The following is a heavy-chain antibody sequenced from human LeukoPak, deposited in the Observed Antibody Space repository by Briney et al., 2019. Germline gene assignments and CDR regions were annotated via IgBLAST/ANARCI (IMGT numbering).Heavy chain of an antibody. CDR1: GYTFTSFG. D-gene: IGHD3-22*01. Sequence: ASVKVSCKASGYTFTSFGISWVRQAPGQGLEWMGWISAYNGNTNYAQKLQGRVTMTTDTSTSTAYMELRSLRSDDTAVYYCARAPILVVVTGDYFDYWGQGTLVTVSS. J-gene: IGHJ4*02. V-gene: IGHV1-18*01. CDR3: ARAPILVVVTGDYFDY. CDR2: ISAYNGNT.